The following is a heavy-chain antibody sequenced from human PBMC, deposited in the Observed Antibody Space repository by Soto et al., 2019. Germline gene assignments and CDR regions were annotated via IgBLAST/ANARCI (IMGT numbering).Heavy chain of an antibody. CDR2: IYYSGST. J-gene: IGHJ6*02. V-gene: IGHV4-59*01. CDR1: GGSISSYY. CDR3: ARTWRYSYGSLLGSPNYYGMDV. Sequence: ASETLSLTCTVSGGSISSYYWSWIRQPPGKGLEWIGYIYYSGSTNYNPSLKSRVTISVDTSKNQFSLKLSSVTAADTAVYYCARTWRYSYGSLLGSPNYYGMDVWGQGTTVTVSS. D-gene: IGHD5-18*01.